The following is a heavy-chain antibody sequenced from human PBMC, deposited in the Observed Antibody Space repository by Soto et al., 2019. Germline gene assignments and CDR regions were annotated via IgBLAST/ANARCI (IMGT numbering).Heavy chain of an antibody. D-gene: IGHD3-16*01. V-gene: IGHV4-39*01. CDR1: GGSTNSRSDY. CDR3: ARQPRGPGYGERGLYFDH. J-gene: IGHJ4*02. Sequence: SETLSLTCTVSGGSTNSRSDYWGWIRQPPGKGLEWIGSVYYSGSTHDNPSLQSRVTISVDTSRNQFSLNLISVTAADTAVYFCARQPRGPGYGERGLYFDHWGQGTLVTAPQ. CDR2: VYYSGST.